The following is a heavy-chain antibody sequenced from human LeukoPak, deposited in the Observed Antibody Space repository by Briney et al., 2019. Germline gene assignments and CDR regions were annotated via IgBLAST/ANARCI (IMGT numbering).Heavy chain of an antibody. CDR3: AKARIAAAGTGAFDV. V-gene: IGHV3-23*01. CDR1: GFTVSSYG. J-gene: IGHJ3*01. CDR2: FSATDGSA. D-gene: IGHD6-13*01. Sequence: GGSLRLSCAASGFTVSSYGMTWVRLAPGKGLEWVSAFSATDGSAQYAESVKGRFTISRDNSKHSLYLQMNSLRDEDTAVYYCAKARIAAAGTGAFDVWGQGTMVTVSS.